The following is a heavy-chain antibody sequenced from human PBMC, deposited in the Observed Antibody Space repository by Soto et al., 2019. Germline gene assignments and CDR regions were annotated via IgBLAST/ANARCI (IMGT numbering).Heavy chain of an antibody. CDR3: ARDIDG. CDR2: ISSSSSTI. Sequence: EVQVVESGGGLVQPGGSLRLSCAASGFTFSSYSMNWVSQAPGKGLEWVSYISSSSSTIFYADSVKGRFTISRDNAKNSLYLQMNCRRAEDTAVYYCARDIDGGGQGTLVTVSS. D-gene: IGHD2-15*01. V-gene: IGHV3-48*01. CDR1: GFTFSSYS. J-gene: IGHJ4*02.